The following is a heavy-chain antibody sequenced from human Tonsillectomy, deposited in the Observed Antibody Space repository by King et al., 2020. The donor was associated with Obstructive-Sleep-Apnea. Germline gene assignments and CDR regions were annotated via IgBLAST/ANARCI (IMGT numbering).Heavy chain of an antibody. CDR3: ARRPSSHWYYFDY. CDR1: VYNFTNYW. V-gene: IGHV5-51*01. J-gene: IGHJ4*02. CDR2: IYPGDSDT. Sequence: QLVQSGPEVKKPGESLKISCKGSVYNFTNYWIGWVRQMPGRGLEWRGIIYPGDSDTRYSPSFQGQVTISADKSISTAYLQWSSLKASDTAMYYCARRPSSHWYYFDYWGQGTLVTVSS. D-gene: IGHD6-13*01.